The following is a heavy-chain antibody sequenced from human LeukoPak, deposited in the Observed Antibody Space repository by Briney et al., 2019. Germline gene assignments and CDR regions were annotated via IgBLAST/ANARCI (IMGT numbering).Heavy chain of an antibody. V-gene: IGHV1-2*02. CDR2: INPNSGGT. J-gene: IGHJ4*02. Sequence: ASVTVSCKASGYTFTGYYMHWVRQAPGQGLEWMGWINPNSGGTNYAQKFQGRVTMTRDTSISTAYMELSRLRSDDTAVYYCARDPIYCSSTSCYRGIDYWGQGTLITVSS. CDR1: GYTFTGYY. D-gene: IGHD2-2*01. CDR3: ARDPIYCSSTSCYRGIDY.